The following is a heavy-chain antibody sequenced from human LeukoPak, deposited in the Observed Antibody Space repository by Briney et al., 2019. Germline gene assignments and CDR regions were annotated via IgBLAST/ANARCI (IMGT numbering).Heavy chain of an antibody. J-gene: IGHJ4*02. Sequence: PGGSLRLSCAASGFTFSSYGMHWVRQAPGKGLEWVAVISYDGRNKYYADSVKGRFTISRDNSKKTLYLQMNSLRAEDTAVYYCAKDPPYLEGYFDYWGQGTLVTVSS. CDR2: ISYDGRNK. V-gene: IGHV3-30*18. CDR3: AKDPPYLEGYFDY. D-gene: IGHD5-24*01. CDR1: GFTFSSYG.